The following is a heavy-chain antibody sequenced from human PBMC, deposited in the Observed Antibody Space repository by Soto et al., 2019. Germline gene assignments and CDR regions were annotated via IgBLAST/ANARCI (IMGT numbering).Heavy chain of an antibody. CDR2: IYWDDDK. CDR1: GFSLSTSGVG. D-gene: IGHD1-1*01. Sequence: QITLKESGPTLVKPTQTLTLTCTFSGFSLSTSGVGVGWIRQPPGKALEWLALIYWDDDKRYRPSLKSRLTITKDTSKNPVVLTMTNMDPVDTATYYCAHSLTGTAFRPQRTFDYWGQGTLVTVSS. CDR3: AHSLTGTAFRPQRTFDY. J-gene: IGHJ4*02. V-gene: IGHV2-5*02.